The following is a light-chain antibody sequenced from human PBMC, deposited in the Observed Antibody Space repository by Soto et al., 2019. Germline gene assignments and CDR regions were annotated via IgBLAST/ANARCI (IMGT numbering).Light chain of an antibody. CDR1: QSVSSSY. CDR2: GAS. Sequence: EIVMTQSPATLSVSPGESAALSCRASQSVSSSYLAWYQQRPGQAPRLLIYGASSRATGIPDRFSGSGSGTEFTLTISRLEPEDFAVYYCQQYGSSSWTLGQGSRVDIK. CDR3: QQYGSSSWT. V-gene: IGKV3-20*01. J-gene: IGKJ1*01.